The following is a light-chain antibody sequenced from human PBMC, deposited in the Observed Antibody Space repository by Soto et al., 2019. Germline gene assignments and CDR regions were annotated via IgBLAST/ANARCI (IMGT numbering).Light chain of an antibody. V-gene: IGKV3-15*01. CDR2: GAS. J-gene: IGKJ4*01. Sequence: EIVMTQSPATLSVSPGERVTFSCSASQSIYSNLAWYQHTPGQAPRLLISGASTGAAGLQSRFSGSGSGTDFTLHIHSLQSEDVAVYYCHQYHHWPFTFGGGAKLE. CDR3: HQYHHWPFT. CDR1: QSIYSN.